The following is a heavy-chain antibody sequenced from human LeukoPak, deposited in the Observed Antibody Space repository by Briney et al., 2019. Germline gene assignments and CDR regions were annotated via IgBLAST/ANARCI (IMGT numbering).Heavy chain of an antibody. CDR1: GLTFSSYA. CDR3: AKDDGWVQYAN. CDR2: ISYDGSNK. Sequence: GRSLRLSCAASGLTFSSYAMHWVRQAPGKGLEWVAVISYDGSNKYYADSVKGRFTISRDNSKNTLYLQMNSLRAEDTAVYYCAKDDGWVQYANWGQGTLVTVSS. V-gene: IGHV3-30*04. D-gene: IGHD5-24*01. J-gene: IGHJ4*02.